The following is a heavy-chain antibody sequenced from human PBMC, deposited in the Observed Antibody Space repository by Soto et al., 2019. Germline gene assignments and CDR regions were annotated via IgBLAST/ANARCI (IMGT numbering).Heavy chain of an antibody. D-gene: IGHD1-1*01. J-gene: IGHJ4*02. CDR1: GGTFNSYG. CDR3: ATAGFRGTSIQQLEF. V-gene: IGHV1-69*01. Sequence: QVQLVQSATEVKKPGSSVKVSCQASGGTFNSYGISWVRWAPGQGLEWMGAILPVFDTISSGQRFRGRVYITADEVTTTAYMELSGLTSEDTAIYYCATAGFRGTSIQQLEFWGQGTLVTVSP. CDR2: ILPVFDTI.